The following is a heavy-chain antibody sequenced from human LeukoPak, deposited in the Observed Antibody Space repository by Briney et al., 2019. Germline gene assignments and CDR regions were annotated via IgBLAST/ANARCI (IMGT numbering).Heavy chain of an antibody. D-gene: IGHD3-3*01. J-gene: IGHJ5*02. CDR1: GGSISRGDYY. V-gene: IGHV4-30-4*01. Sequence: PSETLCLTCAVSGGSISRGDYYWSSIRQPPGNRLPRIGYIYYSGSTYYNPSLKSRVTISVDTSKNQFSLQLSSVTAADTAVYYCARDLVTRLNQYYDFWRFDPWGQGTLVTVSS. CDR3: ARDLVTRLNQYYDFWRFDP. CDR2: IYYSGST.